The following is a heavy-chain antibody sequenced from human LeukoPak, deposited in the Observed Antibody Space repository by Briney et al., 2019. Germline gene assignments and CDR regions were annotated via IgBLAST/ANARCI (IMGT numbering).Heavy chain of an antibody. CDR2: IYHSGST. CDR3: ARRITGTATWYFDL. D-gene: IGHD1-7*01. V-gene: IGHV4-38-2*01. CDR1: GYSISSGYY. J-gene: IGHJ2*01. Sequence: PSETLSLTCAVSGYSISSGYYWGWIRQPPGKGLEWIGSIYHSGSTYYNLSLKSRVTISVDTSKNQFSLKLSSVTAADTAVYYCARRITGTATWYFDLWGRGTLVTVSS.